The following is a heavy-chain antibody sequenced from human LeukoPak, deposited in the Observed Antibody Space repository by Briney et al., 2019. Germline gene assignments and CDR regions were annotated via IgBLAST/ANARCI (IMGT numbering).Heavy chain of an antibody. V-gene: IGHV3-23*01. Sequence: PGGSLRLSCAASGFTFSSYVMNWVRQAPGMGLEWVSGISGSGGSTYYADSVKGRFTISRDNSKNTLYLQMNSLGAEDTAVYYCATTGESSGYYQRFDCWGQGTLVTVSS. CDR2: ISGSGGST. D-gene: IGHD3-22*01. CDR1: GFTFSSYV. CDR3: ATTGESSGYYQRFDC. J-gene: IGHJ4*02.